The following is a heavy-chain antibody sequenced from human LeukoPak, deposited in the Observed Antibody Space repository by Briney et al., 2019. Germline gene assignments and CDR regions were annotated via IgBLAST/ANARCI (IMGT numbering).Heavy chain of an antibody. CDR3: AKDLLVAKSSTSCLDY. J-gene: IGHJ4*02. CDR2: IRYDGSNK. D-gene: IGHD2-2*01. Sequence: GSLRLSCAAPGFTFSSYGMHWVRQAPGKGLAWVAFIRYDGSNKYYADSVKGRFTISRDNYKNTLYLQMNSLRAEDTAVYYCAKDLLVAKSSTSCLDYWGQGTLVTVSS. V-gene: IGHV3-30*02. CDR1: GFTFSSYG.